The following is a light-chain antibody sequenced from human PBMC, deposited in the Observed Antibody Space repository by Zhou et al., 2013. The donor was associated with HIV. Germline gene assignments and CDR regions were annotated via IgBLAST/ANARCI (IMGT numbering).Light chain of an antibody. Sequence: DIQMTQSPSSLSASVGDRVTITCRTSQSISIYLNWYQQKLGKAPKLLIYGASNLADGVPSRFSGSGSGTDFALTISSLQPEDFATYYCQQSYSTPQLTFGGGTKVDIK. CDR1: QSISIY. CDR3: QQSYSTPQLT. J-gene: IGKJ4*01. V-gene: IGKV1-39*01. CDR2: GAS.